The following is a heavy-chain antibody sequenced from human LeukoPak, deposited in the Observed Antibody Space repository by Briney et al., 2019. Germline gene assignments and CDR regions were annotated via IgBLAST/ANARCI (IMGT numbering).Heavy chain of an antibody. CDR3: ARGTDVIPATHTPIDY. Sequence: PWGSLRLSCAASGFTFSSYSMNWVRQAPGKGLVWVASISTSSSYIYYSDSVKRRFTISRDNAKNSLYLQMHSLRAEDTAVYYCARGTDVIPATHTPIDYWGQGTLVTVSS. CDR1: GFTFSSYS. D-gene: IGHD2-2*01. V-gene: IGHV3-21*01. J-gene: IGHJ4*02. CDR2: ISTSSSYI.